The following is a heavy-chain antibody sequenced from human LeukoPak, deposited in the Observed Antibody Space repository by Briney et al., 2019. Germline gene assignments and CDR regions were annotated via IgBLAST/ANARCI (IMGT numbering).Heavy chain of an antibody. Sequence: PGGSLGLSCAASGFTFDDYAMHWVRQAPGKGLEWVSGISWNSGSIGYADSVKGRFTISRDNAKNSLYLQINSLRAEDTALYYCAKDGGDSHYYGMDVWGQGTTVTVSS. CDR2: ISWNSGSI. CDR1: GFTFDDYA. CDR3: AKDGGDSHYYGMDV. D-gene: IGHD3-16*01. V-gene: IGHV3-9*01. J-gene: IGHJ6*02.